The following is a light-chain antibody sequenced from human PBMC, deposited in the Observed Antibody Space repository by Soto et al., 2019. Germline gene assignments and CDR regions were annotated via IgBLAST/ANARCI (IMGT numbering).Light chain of an antibody. CDR2: DTS. Sequence: DIVLTQSTGPLSLSPGERATLSCSASQSVRDSYLAWYQQKHGQAPSXXIYDTSTRATGIPDRFIGSGYGTDGAITIGRVEPEDGAMYVGQQYGCSPGTFGQGTKVEIK. V-gene: IGKV3-20*01. J-gene: IGKJ1*01. CDR3: QQYGCSPGT. CDR1: QSVRDSY.